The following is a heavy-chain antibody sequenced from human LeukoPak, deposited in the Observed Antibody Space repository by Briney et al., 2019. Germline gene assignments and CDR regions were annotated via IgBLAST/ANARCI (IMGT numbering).Heavy chain of an antibody. Sequence: PGGSLRLSCAASGFTFSSYDMTWVRQTPGKGLQWVALISRSGGTTYYADSVKGRFTVSRDNAKNSLYLQVNSLSADDTAVYYCARGPNYGDRADFHDSWGQGTKVTVSS. CDR3: ARGPNYGDRADFHDS. CDR1: GFTFSSYD. D-gene: IGHD4-17*01. V-gene: IGHV3-23*01. J-gene: IGHJ4*02. CDR2: ISRSGGTT.